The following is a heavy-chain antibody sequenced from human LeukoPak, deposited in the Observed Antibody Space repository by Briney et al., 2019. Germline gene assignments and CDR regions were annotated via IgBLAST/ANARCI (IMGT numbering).Heavy chain of an antibody. D-gene: IGHD1-26*01. J-gene: IGHJ4*02. Sequence: ASVKVSCKASGYTFTGYYMHWVRQAPGQGLEWMGWINPSSGGTNYAQKFQGRVTTARDTSISTASMELSRLRSDDTAVYYCSRAYLSGPGDWGQGTLVTVSS. V-gene: IGHV1-2*02. CDR1: GYTFTGYY. CDR3: SRAYLSGPGD. CDR2: INPSSGGT.